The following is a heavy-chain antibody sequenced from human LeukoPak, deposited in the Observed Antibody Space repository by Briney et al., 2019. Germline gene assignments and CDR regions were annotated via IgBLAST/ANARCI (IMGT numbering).Heavy chain of an antibody. CDR1: GYTFTGYY. V-gene: IGHV1-2*02. Sequence: GASVKVSCKASGYTFTGYYMHWVRQAPGQGLEWVGWINPNSGGTNYAQKFQGRVTMTRDTSISTAYMELSRLRSDDTAVYYCARPARRYSSSRYYFDYWGQGTLVTVSS. J-gene: IGHJ4*02. CDR3: ARPARRYSSSRYYFDY. D-gene: IGHD6-13*01. CDR2: INPNSGGT.